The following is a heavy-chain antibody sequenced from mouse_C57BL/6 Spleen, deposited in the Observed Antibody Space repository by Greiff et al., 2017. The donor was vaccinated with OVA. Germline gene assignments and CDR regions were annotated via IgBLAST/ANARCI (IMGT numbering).Heavy chain of an antibody. CDR1: GYSITSGYY. Sequence: ESGPGLVKPSQSLSLTCSVTGYSITSGYYWNWIRQFPGNKLEWMGYISYDGSNNYNPSLKNRISITRDTSKNQFFLKLNALTTEDTATYYCARRHYFDDWGKGTTLTVSS. CDR3: ARRHYFDD. V-gene: IGHV3-6*01. J-gene: IGHJ2*01. CDR2: ISYDGSN.